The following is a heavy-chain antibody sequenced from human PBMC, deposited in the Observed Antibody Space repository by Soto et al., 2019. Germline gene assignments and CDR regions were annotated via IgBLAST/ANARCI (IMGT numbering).Heavy chain of an antibody. Sequence: QVQLVQSGAEVKKPGSSVKVSCKASGGTFSSYTISWVRQAPGQGLEWMGRIIPILGIANYAQKFQGRVTITADKSTSTAHMELSSLRSEDTAVYYCARVYDILTGYYDHYYYYGMDVWGQGTTVTVSS. CDR3: ARVYDILTGYYDHYYYYGMDV. J-gene: IGHJ6*02. CDR1: GGTFSSYT. D-gene: IGHD3-9*01. CDR2: IIPILGIA. V-gene: IGHV1-69*02.